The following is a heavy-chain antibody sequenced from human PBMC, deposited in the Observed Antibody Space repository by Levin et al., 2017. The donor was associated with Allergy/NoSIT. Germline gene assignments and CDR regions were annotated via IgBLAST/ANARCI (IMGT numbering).Heavy chain of an antibody. CDR3: ARRKWDYYYGMDV. D-gene: IGHD2-8*01. CDR1: FSPFPLSS. J-gene: IGHJ6*02. Sequence: SFPSSFSPFPLSSLPWVRQATGQGLEWMGWMNPNSGNTGYAQKFQGRVTMTLNPSISTAYMELSSLRSEDTAVYYCARRKWDYYYGMDVWGQGTTVTVSS. V-gene: IGHV1-8*01. CDR2: MNPNSGNT.